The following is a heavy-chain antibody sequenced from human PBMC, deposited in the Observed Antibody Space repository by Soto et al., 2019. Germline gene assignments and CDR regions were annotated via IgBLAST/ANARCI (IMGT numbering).Heavy chain of an antibody. CDR2: IFDSGST. CDR1: GGSISGGVYY. CDR3: AREIIPLTTDWYFDL. V-gene: IGHV4-30-4*01. D-gene: IGHD4-17*01. J-gene: IGHJ2*01. Sequence: QVQLQESGPGLVKPSQTLSLTCTVSGGSISGGVYYWSWIRQPPGKGLEWIGYIFDSGSTYYNPSLKSQVTISVDTSKNQFSLRLSSVTAADTVVYYCAREIIPLTTDWYFDLWGRGTLVTVSS.